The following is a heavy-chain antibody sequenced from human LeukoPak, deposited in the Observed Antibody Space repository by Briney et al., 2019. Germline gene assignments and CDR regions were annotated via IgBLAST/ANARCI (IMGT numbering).Heavy chain of an antibody. CDR1: GYTFTSYG. CDR3: ARGYYDSGGYYYYYYGMDV. CDR2: ISGYEGKT. D-gene: IGHD3-22*01. J-gene: IGHJ6*02. V-gene: IGHV1-18*01. Sequence: GASVKVSCKASGYTFTSYGISWVRQAPGQGLEWMGWISGYEGKTNYAQKFQGRVTMTTDTSTSSAYMELKSLRSDDTAVYYCARGYYDSGGYYYYYYGMDVWGQGTTVTVSS.